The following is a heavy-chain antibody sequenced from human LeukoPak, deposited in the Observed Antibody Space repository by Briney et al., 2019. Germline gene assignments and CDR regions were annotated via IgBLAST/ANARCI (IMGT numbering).Heavy chain of an antibody. CDR2: VYYSGST. Sequence: SETLSLTCTVSGASIRSYYWSWIRQPPGKGLEWIGSVYYSGSTYYNPSLKSRLTISKDTSKNQFSLKLSSVTAADTAVYFCATSRNVDQFDIWGQGTMVTVSS. J-gene: IGHJ3*02. CDR3: ATSRNVDQFDI. CDR1: GASIRSYY. V-gene: IGHV4-59*06. D-gene: IGHD3/OR15-3a*01.